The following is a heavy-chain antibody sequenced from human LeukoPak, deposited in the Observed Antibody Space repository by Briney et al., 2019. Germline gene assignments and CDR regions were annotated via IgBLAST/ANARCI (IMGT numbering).Heavy chain of an antibody. Sequence: GGSLRLSCAASGFTFSSYAISWVRQAPGQGLEWMGWISAYNGNTNYAQKLQGRVTMTTDTSTSTAYMELRSLRSDDTAVYYCARASSFPEGTKGDYWGQGTLVTVSS. D-gene: IGHD1-7*01. CDR2: ISAYNGNT. J-gene: IGHJ4*02. V-gene: IGHV1-18*01. CDR1: GFTFSSYA. CDR3: ARASSFPEGTKGDY.